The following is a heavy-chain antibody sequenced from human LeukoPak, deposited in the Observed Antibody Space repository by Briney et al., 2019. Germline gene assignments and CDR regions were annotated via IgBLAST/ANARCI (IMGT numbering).Heavy chain of an antibody. CDR2: IYYSGST. CDR1: GGSISSYY. D-gene: IGHD6-13*01. V-gene: IGHV4-59*01. CDR3: ARIGIAAAGPNRASNWFDP. J-gene: IGHJ5*02. Sequence: SETLSLTCTVSGGSISSYYWSWIRQPPGKGLEWIGYIYYSGSTNYNPSLKSRVTISVDTSKNQFSLKLSSVTAADTAVYYCARIGIAAAGPNRASNWFDPWGQGTLVTVSS.